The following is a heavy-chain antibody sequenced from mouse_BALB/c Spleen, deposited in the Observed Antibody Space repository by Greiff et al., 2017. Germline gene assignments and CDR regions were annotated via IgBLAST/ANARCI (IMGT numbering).Heavy chain of an antibody. CDR3: AKHHYCGGSYGFDY. D-gene: IGHD1-1*01. CDR2: IWGGGST. V-gene: IGHV2-6-5*01. CDR1: GFSLTDSG. J-gene: IGHJ2*01. Sequence: VLLVESGPGLVAPSQSLSITCTVSGFSLTDSGVSWIRQPPGKGLEWLGVIWGGGSTYYNSALKSRLSTIKDNSKSQVFLKMNSLQTDDTAMYSCAKHHYCGGSYGFDYWGQGTTLTVSS.